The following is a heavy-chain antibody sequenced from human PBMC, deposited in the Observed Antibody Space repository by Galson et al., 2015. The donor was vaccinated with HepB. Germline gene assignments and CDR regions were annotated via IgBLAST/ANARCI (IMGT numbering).Heavy chain of an antibody. D-gene: IGHD7-27*01. Sequence: SVKVSCKASGYTFANYAINWVRQAPRQGLEWMGWVSAYNGRTHYAQKFEDRVTMTTDTSTNTSYIELRSLTSDDTAIYYCARVTGGLDFWGQGTLVTVSS. CDR1: GYTFANYA. V-gene: IGHV1-18*01. CDR2: VSAYNGRT. J-gene: IGHJ4*02. CDR3: ARVTGGLDF.